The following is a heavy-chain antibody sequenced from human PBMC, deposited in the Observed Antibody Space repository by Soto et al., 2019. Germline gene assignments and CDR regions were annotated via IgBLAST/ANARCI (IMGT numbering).Heavy chain of an antibody. V-gene: IGHV1-3*01. Sequence: QVQLVQSGAEVKKPGASVKVSCKASGYTFTSYAMHWVRQAPGQRLEWMGWINAGNGNTKYSQKFQGRVTITRDTSASTATMELSSLRSEDTAGYYCAGGPGYSYAYNWGQGTLVTVSS. J-gene: IGHJ4*02. D-gene: IGHD5-18*01. CDR3: AGGPGYSYAYN. CDR2: INAGNGNT. CDR1: GYTFTSYA.